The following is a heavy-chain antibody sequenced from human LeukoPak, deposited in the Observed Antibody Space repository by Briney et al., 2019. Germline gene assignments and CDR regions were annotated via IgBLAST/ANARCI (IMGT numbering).Heavy chain of an antibody. CDR1: GGSISSYY. D-gene: IGHD3-16*01. CDR2: IYYSGST. V-gene: IGHV4-59*12. J-gene: IGHJ6*03. CDR3: ARDGGYYYMDV. Sequence: SETLSLTCTVSGGSISSYYWSWIRQPPGKGLEWIGYIYYSGSTNYNPSLKSRVTISVDTSKNQFSLKLSSVTAADTAVYYCARDGGYYYMDVWGKGTTVTVSS.